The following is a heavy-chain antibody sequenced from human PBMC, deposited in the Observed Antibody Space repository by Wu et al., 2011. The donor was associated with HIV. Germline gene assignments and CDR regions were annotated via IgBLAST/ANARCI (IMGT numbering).Heavy chain of an antibody. Sequence: QVQLVQSGAEVKKPGASVKVSCKASGYTLTNYGISWVRQAPGQGLEWMGWISAYNGNTNYAQKLQGRVTMTADTSTSTVYMELRSLRSDDTAVYYCARDDRDPLTRSAYFQHWGQGTLVTVSS. V-gene: IGHV1-18*01. CDR3: ARDDRDPLTRSAYFQH. J-gene: IGHJ1*01. CDR2: ISAYNGNT. D-gene: IGHD3-9*01. CDR1: GYTLTNYG.